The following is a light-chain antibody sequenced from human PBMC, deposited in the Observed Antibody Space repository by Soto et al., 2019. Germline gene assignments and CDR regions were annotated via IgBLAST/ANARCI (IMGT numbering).Light chain of an antibody. CDR1: QSISRN. CDR3: QQYHNWPPVT. J-gene: IGKJ4*01. CDR2: GAS. V-gene: IGKV3-15*01. Sequence: ETVMTQSPATLSVSRGERATLSCRASQSISRNLAWYQQKPGQAPRLLIYGASTRATGIPARFSGRGSGTEFSLTISSLQSEDFAVYYCQQYHNWPPVTFGGGTKVDI.